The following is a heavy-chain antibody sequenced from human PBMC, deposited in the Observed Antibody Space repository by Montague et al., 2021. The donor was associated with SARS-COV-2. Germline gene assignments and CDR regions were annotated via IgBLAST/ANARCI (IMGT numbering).Heavy chain of an antibody. Sequence: ETLSLTCAVYGGSFGGYYWRWIRRPPGKGLEWIGEINDSGSTKYNPSLRSRFIMSVDRSKNQVSLKVNAVTAADTAVYFCARQYCGDTNCYRRKYYFDQWGQGTLVTVSS. D-gene: IGHD2-2*02. J-gene: IGHJ4*02. CDR1: GGSFGGYY. CDR3: ARQYCGDTNCYRRKYYFDQ. V-gene: IGHV4-34*01. CDR2: INDSGST.